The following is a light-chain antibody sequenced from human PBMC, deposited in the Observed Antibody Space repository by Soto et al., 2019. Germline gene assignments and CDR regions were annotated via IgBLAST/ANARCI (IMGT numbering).Light chain of an antibody. CDR3: QQYNSYPWT. J-gene: IGKJ1*01. V-gene: IGKV1-5*01. Sequence: DFQMTQSPXTLSASVGDRVTITCRASQNIRSRLAWFQQKPGKAPKLLIYDASSLESGVPSRFSGSGSGTEFTLTISSLQPDDFATYYCQQYNSYPWTFGQGTKVDIK. CDR1: QNIRSR. CDR2: DAS.